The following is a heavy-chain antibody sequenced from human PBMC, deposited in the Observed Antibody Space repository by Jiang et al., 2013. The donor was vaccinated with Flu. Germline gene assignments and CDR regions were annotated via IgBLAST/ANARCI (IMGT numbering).Heavy chain of an antibody. D-gene: IGHD1-1*01. V-gene: IGHV5-10-1*01. J-gene: IGHJ5*02. CDR2: IDPSDSYT. Sequence: RQMPGKGLEWMGRIDPSDSYTNYSPSFQGHVTISADKSISTAYLQWSSLKASDTAMYYCARLLERRNGWFDPWGQGTLVTVSS. CDR3: ARLLERRNGWFDP.